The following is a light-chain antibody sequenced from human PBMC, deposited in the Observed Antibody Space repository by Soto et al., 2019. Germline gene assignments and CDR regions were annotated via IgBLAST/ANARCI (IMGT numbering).Light chain of an antibody. J-gene: IGKJ5*01. CDR2: AAS. V-gene: IGKV1-39*01. CDR3: QKSYSTPIT. CDR1: QSISSY. Sequence: DIQMTQSPSSLSASVGDRVTITCRASQSISSYLNWYQQKPGKAPKLMIYAASSLQSGVPSRFSGSGSGTDFNINISSLQPEDFATYYCQKSYSTPITFGKGTRLEIK.